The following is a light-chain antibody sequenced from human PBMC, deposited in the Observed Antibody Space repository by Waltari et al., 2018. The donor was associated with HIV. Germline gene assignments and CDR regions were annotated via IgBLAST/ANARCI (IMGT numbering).Light chain of an antibody. V-gene: IGLV1-47*01. CDR2: RNG. CDR3: AAWDDILSGLV. CDR1: NSHIGTNY. J-gene: IGLJ3*02. Sequence: QSVLTQPPSASGTPRPRVTLPCSGSNSHIGTNYVFWYHQPPGTTPKLLIYRNGQRPSGVPDRFSGSKSGTSASLAISGLRSEDEAAYYCAAWDDILSGLVFGGGTKLTVL.